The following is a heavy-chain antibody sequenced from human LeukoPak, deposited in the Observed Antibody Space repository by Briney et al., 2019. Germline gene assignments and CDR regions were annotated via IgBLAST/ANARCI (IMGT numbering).Heavy chain of an antibody. CDR3: AKGYWLRFYFGA. CDR1: GFAFSSFA. Sequence: GGSLRLSCAASGFAFSSFAMTWVRQAPGKGLEWVSAISGPGVTTYYTDSVRGRFTITRDNSGNTLYLEMNSLRVEDTAVYYCAKGYWLRFYFGAWGQGTLVTVSS. CDR2: ISGPGVTT. J-gene: IGHJ4*02. D-gene: IGHD5-12*01. V-gene: IGHV3-23*01.